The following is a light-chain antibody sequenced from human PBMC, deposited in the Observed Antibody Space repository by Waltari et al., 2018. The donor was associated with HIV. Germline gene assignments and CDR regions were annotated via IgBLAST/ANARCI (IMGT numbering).Light chain of an antibody. CDR1: QSVRSSN. Sequence: EIVVTQSPGTLSLSPGERATLSCRASQSVRSSNLAWYQQKPGQAPRLLIYGASNRATGIPDRFRGSGSGTDSTLTISRLEPEDFAVYYCQQYGSSRRWTFGQGTKVEIK. CDR3: QQYGSSRRWT. CDR2: GAS. J-gene: IGKJ1*01. V-gene: IGKV3-20*01.